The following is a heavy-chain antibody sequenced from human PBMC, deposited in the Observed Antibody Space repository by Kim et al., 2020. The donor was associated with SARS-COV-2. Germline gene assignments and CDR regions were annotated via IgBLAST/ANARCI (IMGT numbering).Heavy chain of an antibody. CDR3: AKVTGTTGFYFDY. V-gene: IGHV3-23*01. J-gene: IGHJ4*02. D-gene: IGHD1-7*01. Sequence: YADSVKGRFTISRDKSKNTLYLQMNSLRAEDTAVYYCAKVTGTTGFYFDYWGQGTLVTVSS.